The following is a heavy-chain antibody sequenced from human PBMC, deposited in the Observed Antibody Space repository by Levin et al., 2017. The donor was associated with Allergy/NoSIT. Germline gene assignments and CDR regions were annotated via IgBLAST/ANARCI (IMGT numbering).Heavy chain of an antibody. CDR2: IYSGGST. Sequence: GESLKISCAASGFTVSSNYMSWVRQAPGKGLEWVSVIYSGGSTYYADSVKGRFTISRDNSKNTLYLQMNSLRAEDTAVYYCAREGGAFDYWGQGTLVTVSS. CDR3: AREGGAFDY. CDR1: GFTVSSNY. V-gene: IGHV3-66*02. D-gene: IGHD1-26*01. J-gene: IGHJ4*02.